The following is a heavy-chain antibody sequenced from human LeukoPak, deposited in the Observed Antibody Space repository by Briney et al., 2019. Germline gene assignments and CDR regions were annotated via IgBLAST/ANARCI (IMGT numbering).Heavy chain of an antibody. D-gene: IGHD2-2*01. Sequence: ASVKVSCKASGYTFTDYYVHWVRQAPGQGLEWMGWISPSSGGTNYAQRFQGRVTMTRDTSISTAYMELSSLRSDDTAIYYCARDQYCTSTTCYLYFDYWGQGTLVTVSS. J-gene: IGHJ4*02. CDR1: GYTFTDYY. V-gene: IGHV1-2*02. CDR3: ARDQYCTSTTCYLYFDY. CDR2: ISPSSGGT.